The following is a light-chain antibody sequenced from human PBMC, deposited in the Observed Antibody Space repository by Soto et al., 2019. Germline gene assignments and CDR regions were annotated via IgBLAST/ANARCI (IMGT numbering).Light chain of an antibody. V-gene: IGLV2-14*01. CDR3: SSYTSSNTLV. Sequence: QSALTQPASVSGSPGQSITISCTGTSSDVGDYNSVSWYQHHPGEVPKLMIYEVSHRPSGVSDRFSGSKSGNTASLTISGLQAEDEAIYYFSSYTSSNTLVFGGGTKLTV. J-gene: IGLJ3*02. CDR1: SSDVGDYNS. CDR2: EVS.